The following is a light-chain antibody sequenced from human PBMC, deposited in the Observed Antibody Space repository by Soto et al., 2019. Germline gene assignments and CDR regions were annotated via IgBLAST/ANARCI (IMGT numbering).Light chain of an antibody. CDR3: SSYTSSRALLYV. Sequence: QSVLTQPASVSGSPGQSITISCTGTSSDVGGYNYVSWYQQHPGKAPKLMIYDVSNRPSGVSDRVSGSKSGSTASLTISGLQAEDEADYYCSSYTSSRALLYVFGTGTKVT. CDR2: DVS. CDR1: SSDVGGYNY. J-gene: IGLJ1*01. V-gene: IGLV2-14*01.